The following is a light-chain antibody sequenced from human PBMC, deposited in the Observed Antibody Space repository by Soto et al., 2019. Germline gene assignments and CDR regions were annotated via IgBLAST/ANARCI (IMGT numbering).Light chain of an antibody. CDR2: GNR. V-gene: IGLV1-40*01. Sequence: QSVLTQPPSVSGAPGQRVTISCTGSRSNIGADYDVHWYQQVPGTAPKILIYGNRNRPSGVPDRFSGSKSGTSASLIITGLQAEDEADYYCQSLDNSPSGYVVIGGGTKLTVL. J-gene: IGLJ2*01. CDR1: RSNIGADYD. CDR3: QSLDNSPSGYVV.